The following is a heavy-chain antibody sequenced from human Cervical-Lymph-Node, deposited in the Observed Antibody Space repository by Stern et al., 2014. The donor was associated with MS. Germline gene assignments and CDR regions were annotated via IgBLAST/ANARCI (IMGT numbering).Heavy chain of an antibody. J-gene: IGHJ4*02. CDR1: GFTFSSYG. CDR2: ISYDGSNK. Sequence: QVQLVQSGGGVVQPGRSLRLSCAASGFTFSSYGMHWVRQAPGKGLEWGAVISYDGSNKYYADSVKGRFTISRDNSKNTLYLQMNSLRAEDTAVYYCAKDHSGSYYLGYYFDYWGQGTLVTVSS. V-gene: IGHV3-30*18. D-gene: IGHD1-26*01. CDR3: AKDHSGSYYLGYYFDY.